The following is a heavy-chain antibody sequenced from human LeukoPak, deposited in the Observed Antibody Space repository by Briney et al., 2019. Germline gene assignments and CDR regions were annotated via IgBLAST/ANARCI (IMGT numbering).Heavy chain of an antibody. CDR2: INPNSGGT. CDR1: GYTFTGYY. V-gene: IGHV1-2*02. CDR3: AKVTYDSSGYDY. Sequence: ASVEVSCKASGYTFTGYYMHWVRQAPGQGLEWMGWINPNSGGTNYAQKFQGRVTMTRDTSISTAYMELSRLRSDDTAVYYCAKVTYDSSGYDYWGQGTLVTVSS. J-gene: IGHJ4*02. D-gene: IGHD3-22*01.